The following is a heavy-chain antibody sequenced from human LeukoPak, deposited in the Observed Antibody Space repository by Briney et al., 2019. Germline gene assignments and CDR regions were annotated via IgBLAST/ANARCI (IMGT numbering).Heavy chain of an antibody. J-gene: IGHJ3*02. V-gene: IGHV1-18*01. D-gene: IGHD3-22*01. Sequence: GASVKVSCKASGYTFTSYGISWVRQAPGQGLEWMGWISAYNGNTNYAQKLQGRVTMTTDTSTSTAYMELRSLRSDDTAVYYCARERGDYYDSSGYPDAFDIWGQGTMVTVSS. CDR2: ISAYNGNT. CDR1: GYTFTSYG. CDR3: ARERGDYYDSSGYPDAFDI.